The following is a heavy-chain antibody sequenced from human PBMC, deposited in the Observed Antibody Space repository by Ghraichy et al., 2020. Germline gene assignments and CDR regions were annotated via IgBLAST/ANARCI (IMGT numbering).Heavy chain of an antibody. D-gene: IGHD5-18*01. CDR1: GFTFSSYS. Sequence: GGSLRLSCAASGFTFSSYSMNWVRQAPGKGLEWASYISSSSTIYYADSVKGRFTISRDNAKNSLYLQMNSLRDEDTAVYYCARQRYGNAFDIWGQGTMVTVSS. V-gene: IGHV3-48*02. J-gene: IGHJ3*02. CDR3: ARQRYGNAFDI. CDR2: ISSSSTI.